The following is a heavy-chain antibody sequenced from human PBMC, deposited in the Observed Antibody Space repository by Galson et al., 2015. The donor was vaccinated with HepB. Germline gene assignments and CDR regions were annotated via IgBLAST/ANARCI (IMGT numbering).Heavy chain of an antibody. CDR2: VTSTSSTI. V-gene: IGHV3-48*04. D-gene: IGHD2-21*02. CDR3: ARAPRRLLGGDCCDY. J-gene: IGHJ4*02. Sequence: SLRPSCAGSGISVSSPSLNWGRHAPVKGHDWISYVTSTSSTIYAAGSVKGRFTISRDNAKNSLYLQMNSLRAEDTAVYYCARAPRRLLGGDCCDYWGQGTLVTVSS. CDR1: GISVSSPS.